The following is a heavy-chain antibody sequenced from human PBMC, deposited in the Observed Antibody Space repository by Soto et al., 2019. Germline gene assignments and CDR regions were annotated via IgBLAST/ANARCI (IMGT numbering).Heavy chain of an antibody. V-gene: IGHV3-11*01. D-gene: IGHD4-17*01. J-gene: IGHJ6*02. Sequence: PGGSLRLSCATSGFTFGDRYMSWIRQAPGKGPEWVSYISSSGFTIYYADSVKGRFTISRDNANDSLYLQMNSLRAEDTAVYYCARNTKSAAGADYYGLDVWGHGTTVIVSS. CDR1: GFTFGDRY. CDR2: ISSSGFTI. CDR3: ARNTKSAAGADYYGLDV.